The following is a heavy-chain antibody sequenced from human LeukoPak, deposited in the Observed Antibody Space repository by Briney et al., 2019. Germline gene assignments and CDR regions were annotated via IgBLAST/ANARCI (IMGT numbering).Heavy chain of an antibody. V-gene: IGHV4-30-4*01. J-gene: IGHJ5*02. CDR1: GGSANVGDNY. CDR3: ARGSGSDPWPIFDP. Sequence: SETLSLTCTVSGGSANVGDNYWTWIRQPPGKGLEWVGFISYSGNTFYNPSLNSRVSMSLDTSYNPFSLKLTSVTAADTAVYYCARGSGSDPWPIFDPWGQGILVTVSS. CDR2: ISYSGNT. D-gene: IGHD3-10*01.